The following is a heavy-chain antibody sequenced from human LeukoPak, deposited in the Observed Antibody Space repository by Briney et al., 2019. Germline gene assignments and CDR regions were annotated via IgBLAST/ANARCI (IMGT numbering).Heavy chain of an antibody. D-gene: IGHD1-14*01. V-gene: IGHV4-30-2*01. Sequence: ASETLSLTCTVSGGSISSGSYYWSWIRQPPGKGLEWIGYIYHSGSTYYNPSLKSRVTISVDRSKNQFSLKLSSVTAADTAVYYCARATGSKRAFDIWGQGTMVTVSS. CDR2: IYHSGST. J-gene: IGHJ3*02. CDR3: ARATGSKRAFDI. CDR1: GGSISSGSYY.